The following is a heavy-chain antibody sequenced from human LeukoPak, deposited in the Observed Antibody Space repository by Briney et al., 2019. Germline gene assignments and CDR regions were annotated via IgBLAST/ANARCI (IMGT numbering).Heavy chain of an antibody. V-gene: IGHV4-34*01. CDR2: IYHSGTT. CDR1: GFSFSDDY. J-gene: IGHJ4*02. D-gene: IGHD3-10*01. CDR3: ARGVAGGSGSYLDY. Sequence: GSLRLSCAASGFSFSDDYMTWIRQAPGKGLEWIGEIYHSGTTNYNPSLKSRVTISIDKSKNQFSLKLSSVTAADTAVYYCARGVAGGSGSYLDYWGQGTLVTVSS.